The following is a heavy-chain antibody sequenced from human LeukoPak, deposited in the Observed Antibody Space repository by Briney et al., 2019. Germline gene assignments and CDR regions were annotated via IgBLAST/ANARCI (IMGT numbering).Heavy chain of an antibody. J-gene: IGHJ4*02. CDR3: ARVTKLGILVDY. CDR2: IYYSGST. D-gene: IGHD7-27*01. CDR1: GGSISSGDYY. V-gene: IGHV4-30-4*01. Sequence: SSQTLSLTCTVSGGSISSGDYYWSWIRQPPGKGLEWIGYIYYSGSTYYNPSLKSRVTISVDTSKNQFSLKLSSATAADTAVYYCARVTKLGILVDYWGQGTLVTVSS.